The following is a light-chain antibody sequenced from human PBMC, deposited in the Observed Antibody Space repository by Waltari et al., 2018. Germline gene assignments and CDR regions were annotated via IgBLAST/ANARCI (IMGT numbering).Light chain of an antibody. J-gene: IGKJ1*01. CDR2: GAS. Sequence: DIVLTQSPGTLSLSPGERATLSCRASQSVDSFYFAWFQQKPGQAPRLLIHGASSRATGIPDRFSGSGSGTDFTLTISSLEPEDFAVYYCHQYDKSPWTFGQGTKVEIK. V-gene: IGKV3-20*01. CDR3: HQYDKSPWT. CDR1: QSVDSFY.